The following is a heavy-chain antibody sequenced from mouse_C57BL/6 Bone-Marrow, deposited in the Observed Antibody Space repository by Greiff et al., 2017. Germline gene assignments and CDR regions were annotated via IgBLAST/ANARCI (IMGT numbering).Heavy chain of an antibody. CDR2: MHPNGGSP. Sequence: VQLQQPGAELVKPGASVKLSCKASGYTFTNYWMHWVKQRPGQGLEWIGMMHPNGGSPDYNEKFKSEATLSVDKSSRTAYMEHSSLTSEDSAVYYCSKSYAYDVYTMYYWGQGTAVTVSS. D-gene: IGHD2-2*01. J-gene: IGHJ4*01. CDR1: GYTFTNYW. CDR3: SKSYAYDVYTMYY. V-gene: IGHV1-64*01.